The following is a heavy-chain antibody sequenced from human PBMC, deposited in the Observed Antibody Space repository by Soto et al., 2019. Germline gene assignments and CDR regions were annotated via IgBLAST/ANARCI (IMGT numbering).Heavy chain of an antibody. CDR2: ISAGGSGT. CDR1: GFTFSSYA. Sequence: GGSLRLSCAASGFTFSSYALSWVRQAPGKGLEWVSGISAGGSGTYYADSVKGRFTISRENSRNTQYLQMNSPRVEDTAVYYWAARMWYGELLPWGQGTLVTVSS. CDR3: AARMWYGELLP. D-gene: IGHD3-10*01. V-gene: IGHV3-23*01. J-gene: IGHJ5*02.